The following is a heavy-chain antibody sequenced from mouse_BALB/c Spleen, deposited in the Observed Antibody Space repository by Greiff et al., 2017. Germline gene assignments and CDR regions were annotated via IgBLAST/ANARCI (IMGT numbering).Heavy chain of an antibody. V-gene: IGHV1-77*01. J-gene: IGHJ3*01. CDR2: IYPGSGNT. Sequence: VQLQQSGAELMKPGASVKISCKATGYTFSSYWIEWVKQRTGQGLEWIGEIYPGSGNTYYNEKFKGKATLTADKSSSTAYMQLSSLTSEDSAVYFCARGIYYDYDWFAYWGQGTLVTVSA. CDR3: ARGIYYDYDWFAY. CDR1: GYTFSSYW. D-gene: IGHD2-4*01.